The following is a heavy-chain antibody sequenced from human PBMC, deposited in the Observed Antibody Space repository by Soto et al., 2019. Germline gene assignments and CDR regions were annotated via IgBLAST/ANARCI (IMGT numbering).Heavy chain of an antibody. CDR1: GLTVSTNP. CDR3: ARDGSGH. J-gene: IGHJ4*02. V-gene: IGHV3-66*01. CDR2: IYTGGGT. Sequence: EVQLVESGGGLVQPGGSLRLSCAASGLTVSTNPMSWVRQAPGKGLEWGSVIYTGGGTHYADSVKGRFTISRDNSKNTVNRQMNSLRPEDTAVYYCARDGSGHWGQGTLVTVSS.